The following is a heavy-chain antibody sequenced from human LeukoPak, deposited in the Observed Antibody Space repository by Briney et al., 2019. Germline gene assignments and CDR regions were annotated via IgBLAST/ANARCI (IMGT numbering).Heavy chain of an antibody. CDR1: GFTFSSYA. V-gene: IGHV3-23*01. Sequence: GGSLRLSCAASGFTFSSYAMIWVRPAPGKGLEWVSTISSSGDSTYYADSVKGRFTISRDNSKNTLYLQMNSLRAEDTAVYFCAKGYSGSYSAFDYWGQGTLVTVSS. D-gene: IGHD1-26*01. CDR3: AKGYSGSYSAFDY. CDR2: ISSSGDST. J-gene: IGHJ4*02.